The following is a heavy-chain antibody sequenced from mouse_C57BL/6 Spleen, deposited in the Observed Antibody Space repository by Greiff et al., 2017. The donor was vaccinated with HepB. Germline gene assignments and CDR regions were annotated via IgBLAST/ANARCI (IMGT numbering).Heavy chain of an antibody. Sequence: VQLQQSGPELVKPGASVKIPCKASGYTFPDYNMDWVKQSHGKSLEWIGDINPNNGGTIYNQKFKGKATLTVDKSSSTAYMELRSLTSEDTAVYYCARPLGRGYFDYWGQGTTLTVSS. D-gene: IGHD4-1*01. V-gene: IGHV1-18*01. J-gene: IGHJ2*01. CDR3: ARPLGRGYFDY. CDR1: GYTFPDYN. CDR2: INPNNGGT.